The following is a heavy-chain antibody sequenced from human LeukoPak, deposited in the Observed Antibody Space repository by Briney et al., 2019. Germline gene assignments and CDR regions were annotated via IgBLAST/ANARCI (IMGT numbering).Heavy chain of an antibody. V-gene: IGHV3-23*01. D-gene: IGHD2-21*02. Sequence: GGSLRLSCAASGFNFANHAMSWVRQTPGKGLEWVSAISGGGDITYYADSVTGRFTISRDNAKNSLYLQMNSLRAEDTAVYYCARDFTYCGGDCYPGKFDPWGQGTLVTVSS. CDR3: ARDFTYCGGDCYPGKFDP. CDR1: GFNFANHA. J-gene: IGHJ5*02. CDR2: ISGGGDIT.